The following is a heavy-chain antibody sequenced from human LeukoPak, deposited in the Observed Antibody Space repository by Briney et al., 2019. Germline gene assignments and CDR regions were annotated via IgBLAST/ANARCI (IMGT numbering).Heavy chain of an antibody. Sequence: GGSLRLSCAASGFTFSSYWMSWGRQAPGKGLEWVANIKQDGSEKYYVDSVKGRFTISRDNAKNSLYLQMNSLRAEDTAVYYCASIWFGEYYMDVWGKGTTVTISS. D-gene: IGHD3-10*01. CDR1: GFTFSSYW. V-gene: IGHV3-7*01. CDR3: ASIWFGEYYMDV. J-gene: IGHJ6*03. CDR2: IKQDGSEK.